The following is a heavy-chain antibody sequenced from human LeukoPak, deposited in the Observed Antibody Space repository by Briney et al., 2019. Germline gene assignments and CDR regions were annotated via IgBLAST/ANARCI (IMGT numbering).Heavy chain of an antibody. J-gene: IGHJ4*02. CDR3: ARLTGAVAGTGDDY. CDR1: GYTFTGYF. CDR2: INPHSGGT. D-gene: IGHD6-19*01. V-gene: IGHV1-2*02. Sequence: ASVKVSCKASGYTFTGYFIHWVRQAPGQGLEWMGWINPHSGGTNYAQKFQGRVTMTRDTSISTAYMELSRLRSDDTAVYYCARLTGAVAGTGDDYWGQGTLVTVSS.